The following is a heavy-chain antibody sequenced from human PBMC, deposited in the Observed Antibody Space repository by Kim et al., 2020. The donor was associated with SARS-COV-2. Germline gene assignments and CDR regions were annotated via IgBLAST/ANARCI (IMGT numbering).Heavy chain of an antibody. V-gene: IGHV3-9*01. CDR1: GFTFGDYA. CDR2: ISWNSGSI. D-gene: IGHD7-27*01. CDR3: AKVLPYRNWGFKNDAFDI. Sequence: GGSLRLSCAASGFTFGDYAMHWVRQAPGKGLEWVSGISWNSGSIGYADSVKGRFTISRDNAKNSLYLQMNSLRAEDTALYYCAKVLPYRNWGFKNDAFDIWGQGTMVTVSS. J-gene: IGHJ3*02.